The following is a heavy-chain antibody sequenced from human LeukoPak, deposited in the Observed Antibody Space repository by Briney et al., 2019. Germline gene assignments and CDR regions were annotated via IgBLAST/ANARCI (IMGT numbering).Heavy chain of an antibody. CDR1: GYTFTSYY. CDR3: ARAPLGRTYYDFWSGWSYGMDV. V-gene: IGHV1-46*01. Sequence: ASVKVSCKASGYTFTSYYMHWVRQAPGQGLEWMGIINPSGGSTSYAQKFQGRVTMTRDTSTSTVYMELSSLRSEDMAVYYCARAPLGRTYYDFWSGWSYGMDVWGQGTTVTVSS. D-gene: IGHD3-3*01. CDR2: INPSGGST. J-gene: IGHJ6*02.